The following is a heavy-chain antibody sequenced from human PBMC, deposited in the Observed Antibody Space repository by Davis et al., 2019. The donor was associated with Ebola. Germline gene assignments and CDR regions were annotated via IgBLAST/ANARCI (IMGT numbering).Heavy chain of an antibody. CDR2: IYYSGST. CDR1: GGSISRGGSY. J-gene: IGHJ6*03. CDR3: ARDLRYDSSGYDYYFYMDV. Sequence: LRLSCTVSGGSISRGGSYWTWIRQHPGKGLEWIGYIYYSGSTCYKPSLKSRVTISLDTSKNQFSLNLYSVTAADTAVYYCARDLRYDSSGYDYYFYMDVWGKGTTVTVSS. V-gene: IGHV4-31*03. D-gene: IGHD3-22*01.